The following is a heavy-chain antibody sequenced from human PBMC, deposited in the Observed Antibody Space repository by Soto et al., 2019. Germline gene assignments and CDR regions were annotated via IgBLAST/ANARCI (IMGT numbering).Heavy chain of an antibody. Sequence: GASVKVSCKASGYTFTGYYMHWVGQAPGQGLEWMGWINPNSGGTNYAQKFQGRVTMTRDTSISTAYMELSRLRSDDTAVYYCAREEQSIFHDAFDIWGQGTMVTVSS. CDR1: GYTFTGYY. V-gene: IGHV1-2*02. D-gene: IGHD6-19*01. CDR2: INPNSGGT. J-gene: IGHJ3*02. CDR3: AREEQSIFHDAFDI.